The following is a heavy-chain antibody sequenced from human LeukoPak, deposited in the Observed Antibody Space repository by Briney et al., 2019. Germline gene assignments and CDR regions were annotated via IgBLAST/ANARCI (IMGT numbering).Heavy chain of an antibody. D-gene: IGHD1-26*01. J-gene: IGHJ3*02. CDR1: GFTFSSYA. V-gene: IGHV3-23*01. CDR3: XXTXXEWDLTGDDAFDI. CDR2: ISGSGGST. Sequence: GGSLRLSCAASGFTFSSYAMSWVRQAPGKGLEWVSAISGSGGSTYYADSVKGRFTISRDNSKNTLYLQMNSLRAEDTAVYYCXXTXXEWDLTGDDAFDIWGQGTMVTVSS.